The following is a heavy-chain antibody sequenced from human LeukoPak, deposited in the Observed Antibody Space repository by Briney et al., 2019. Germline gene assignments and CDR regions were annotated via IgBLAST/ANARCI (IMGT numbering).Heavy chain of an antibody. V-gene: IGHV1-58*02. CDR3: AAERDIVGATKPPIWYFDL. CDR1: GFTFTSSA. D-gene: IGHD1-26*01. Sequence: GTSVKVSCKASGFTFTSSAMQWVRQARGQGLEWIGWMVVSSGNTNYPQKFQERVTITRLISTSTAYMELSSLRSEDTAVYYCAAERDIVGATKPPIWYFDLWGRGTLVAVSS. CDR2: MVVSSGNT. J-gene: IGHJ2*01.